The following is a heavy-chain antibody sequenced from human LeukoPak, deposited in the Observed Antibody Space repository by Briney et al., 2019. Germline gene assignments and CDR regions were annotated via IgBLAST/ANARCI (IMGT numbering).Heavy chain of an antibody. CDR1: GGSISSGDYY. V-gene: IGHV4-30-4*01. Sequence: SETLSLTCTVSGGSISSGDYYWSWIRQPPGKGLEWIGYIYYSGSTYYNPSLKSRVTISVDTSKNQFSLKLSSVTAADTAAYYCASRSVLLWSPMAFDIWGQGTMVTVSS. CDR2: IYYSGST. J-gene: IGHJ3*02. CDR3: ASRSVLLWSPMAFDI. D-gene: IGHD3-10*01.